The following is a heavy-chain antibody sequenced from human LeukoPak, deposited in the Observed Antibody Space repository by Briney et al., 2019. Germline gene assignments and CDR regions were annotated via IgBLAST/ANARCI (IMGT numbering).Heavy chain of an antibody. CDR1: GFTFSSYG. Sequence: GGSLRLSCAASGFTFSSYGMTWVRQAPGKGLEWVSSIGGSGLDTYYPDSVKGRFFISRDNAKSTLYLQMNSLGAEDTAVYYCAKDQSLNGYSSSRYWDYWGQGTLVTVSS. D-gene: IGHD6-13*01. J-gene: IGHJ4*02. CDR3: AKDQSLNGYSSSRYWDY. V-gene: IGHV3-23*01. CDR2: IGGSGLDT.